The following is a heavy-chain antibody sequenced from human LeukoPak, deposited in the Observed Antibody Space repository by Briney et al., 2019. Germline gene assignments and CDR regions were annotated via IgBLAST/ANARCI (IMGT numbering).Heavy chain of an antibody. J-gene: IGHJ4*02. CDR1: GYTFTGYY. V-gene: IGHV1-2*02. CDR3: ARVPYYYDSSGYYYVFPFDY. D-gene: IGHD3-22*01. CDR2: INPNSGGT. Sequence: ASVKVSCKASGYTFTGYYMHWVRQAPGQGLEWMGWINPNSGGTNYAQKFQGRVTRTRDTSISTASMELSRLRSDDTAVYSCARVPYYYDSSGYYYVFPFDYWGQGTLVTVSS.